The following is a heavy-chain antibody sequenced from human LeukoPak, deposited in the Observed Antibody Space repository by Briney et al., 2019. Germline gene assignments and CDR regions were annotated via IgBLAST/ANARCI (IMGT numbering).Heavy chain of an antibody. CDR3: ARDRGSSSDY. D-gene: IGHD6-6*01. V-gene: IGHV3-7*01. CDR2: IKQDGSEK. CDR1: GFTFSNFW. J-gene: IGHJ4*02. Sequence: GGSLRLSCAASGFTFSNFWMSWVRQAPGKGLEWVANIKQDGSEKYYVVSVKGRFTISRDNAKSSLYLQMNSLRAEDTAVYYCARDRGSSSDYWGQGALVTVSS.